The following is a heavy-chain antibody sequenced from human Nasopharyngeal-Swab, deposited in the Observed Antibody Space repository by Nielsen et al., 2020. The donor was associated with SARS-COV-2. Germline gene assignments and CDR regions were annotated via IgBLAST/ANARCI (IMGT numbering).Heavy chain of an antibody. CDR2: ISGSGGGT. CDR3: AKDKEALRGVGSYDY. D-gene: IGHD3-10*01. J-gene: IGHJ4*02. V-gene: IGHV3-23*01. Sequence: GGSLRLSCVGSGFTLRNYDMGWVRQTPGKRLEWVSHISGSGGGTYYTDSVKGRFTISRDNSKNTLHLHMSSLRAEDTAVYYCAKDKEALRGVGSYDYWGQGTLVTVSS. CDR1: GFTLRNYD.